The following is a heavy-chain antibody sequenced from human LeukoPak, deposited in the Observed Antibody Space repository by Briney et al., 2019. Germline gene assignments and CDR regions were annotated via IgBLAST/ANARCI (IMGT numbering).Heavy chain of an antibody. Sequence: GGSLRLSCAASGFTVSSNYMSWVRQAPGKGLEWVSVIYSGGSTYYADSVKGRFTISRDNSKNTLYLQMNSLRAEDTAVYYCAREIYDSSGYFDYGDQGTLVTVSS. CDR3: AREIYDSSGYFDY. J-gene: IGHJ4*02. V-gene: IGHV3-66*01. D-gene: IGHD3-22*01. CDR2: IYSGGST. CDR1: GFTVSSNY.